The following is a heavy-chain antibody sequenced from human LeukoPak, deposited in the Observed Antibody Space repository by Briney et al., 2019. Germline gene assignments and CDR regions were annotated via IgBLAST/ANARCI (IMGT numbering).Heavy chain of an antibody. J-gene: IGHJ4*02. CDR3: ARDGTNSSGWYNDY. D-gene: IGHD6-19*01. CDR2: ISYDGSNK. Sequence: GGSLRLSCAASGFTFSSYAMHWVRQAPGKGLEWVAVISYDGSNKYYADSVKGRFTISRDNSKNTLYLQMNSLRAEDTAVYYCARDGTNSSGWYNDYWGQGTLVTVSS. CDR1: GFTFSSYA. V-gene: IGHV3-30*04.